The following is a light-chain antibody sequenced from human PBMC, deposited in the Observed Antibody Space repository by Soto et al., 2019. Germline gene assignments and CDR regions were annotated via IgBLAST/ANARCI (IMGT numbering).Light chain of an antibody. Sequence: QSALAQPASVSGSPGQSITISCTGSSSDVGGYRYVSWFQQHPGKAPKVIIYEVSNRPSGVSNRFSGSKSGNTASLTISGLQAEDEADYYCNSYSSTDTPYVFGNGTKVTV. CDR3: NSYSSTDTPYV. V-gene: IGLV2-14*01. J-gene: IGLJ1*01. CDR1: SSDVGGYRY. CDR2: EVS.